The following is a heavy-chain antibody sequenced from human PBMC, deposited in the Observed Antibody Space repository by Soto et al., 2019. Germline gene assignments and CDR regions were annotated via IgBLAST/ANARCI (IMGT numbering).Heavy chain of an antibody. J-gene: IGHJ6*03. D-gene: IGHD6-6*01. CDR1: GGSFSGYY. Sequence: SEILSLTCAVYGGSFSGYYWSWIRQPPGKGLEWIGEINHSGSINYNPSLKSRVSISVDTSKNQFSLKLSSVTAADTAMYYCARGELVYRSSSYYHYIDVWGKGTTVTVSS. CDR2: INHSGSI. CDR3: ARGELVYRSSSYYHYIDV. V-gene: IGHV4-34*01.